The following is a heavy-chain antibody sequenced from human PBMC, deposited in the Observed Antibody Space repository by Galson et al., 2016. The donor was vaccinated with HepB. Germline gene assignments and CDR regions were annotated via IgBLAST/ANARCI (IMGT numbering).Heavy chain of an antibody. D-gene: IGHD3-10*01. CDR3: ARAGLTMVRGRSAFDS. CDR2: ISGSGDT. V-gene: IGHV3-23*01. Sequence: SLRLSCAASGFTFSTYAMSWVRQAPGKGLEWVSGISGSGDTKFADSVKGRLTISRDDAKTSLYLEMDSLRAEDTALYYCARAGLTMVRGRSAFDSWGQGTLVSVSS. CDR1: GFTFSTYA. J-gene: IGHJ4*02.